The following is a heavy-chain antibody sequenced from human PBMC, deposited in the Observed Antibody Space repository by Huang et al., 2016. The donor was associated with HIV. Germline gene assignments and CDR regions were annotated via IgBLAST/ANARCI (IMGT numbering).Heavy chain of an antibody. J-gene: IGHJ5*02. Sequence: QVQLQQWGAGLLKPLETLSLTCAVYGGSFSRYYWNWIRQSPGKGLEWIGQINHPGNPISNPSLGSRVPMSVDTSKNQFSLKLKSVTGADTAIYYCAREVMISFGGPFDPWGQGTLVTVSS. V-gene: IGHV4-34*02. CDR3: AREVMISFGGPFDP. CDR2: INHPGNP. CDR1: GGSFSRYY. D-gene: IGHD3-16*01.